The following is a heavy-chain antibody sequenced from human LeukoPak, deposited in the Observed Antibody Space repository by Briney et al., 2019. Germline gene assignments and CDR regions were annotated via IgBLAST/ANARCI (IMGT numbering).Heavy chain of an antibody. CDR3: ARGDAFSGDH. V-gene: IGHV3-7*04. J-gene: IGHJ4*02. CDR1: GFSFTNFW. CDR2: IHPEGNEK. Sequence: GGSLRLSCAVSGFSFTNFWMSWVRQAPGRGLEWVANIHPEGNEKYHVESVKGRFTISRDNTENLLFLQMNGLRVEDTAVYYCARGDAFSGDHWGQGTLVTVSS.